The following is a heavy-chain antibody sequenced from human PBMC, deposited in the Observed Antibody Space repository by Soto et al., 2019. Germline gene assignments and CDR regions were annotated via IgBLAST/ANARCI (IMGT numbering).Heavy chain of an antibody. CDR1: GGSISSGDYY. V-gene: IGHV4-30-4*01. Sequence: PSETLSLTCTVSGGSISSGDYYWSWIRQPPGKGLEWIGYIYYSGSTYYNPSLKSRVTISVDTSKNQFSLKLGSVTAADTAVYYCARVCADDYYYYYGMDVWGQGTTVTVSS. CDR2: IYYSGST. J-gene: IGHJ6*02. CDR3: ARVCADDYYYYYGMDV.